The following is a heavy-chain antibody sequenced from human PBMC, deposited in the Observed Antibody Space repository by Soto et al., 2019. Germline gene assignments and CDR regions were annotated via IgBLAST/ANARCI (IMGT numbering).Heavy chain of an antibody. D-gene: IGHD2-15*01. CDR3: AREGGGYCSGGSCQVDY. J-gene: IGHJ4*02. V-gene: IGHV4-39*02. CDR2: IYYRGNT. Sequence: SETLSLTCTVSGGSIISSSYYWGWIRKPPGKGLEWIGSIYYRGNTYYNPSLKSRVTISVDTSKNQFSLKLSSVTAADTAVYYCAREGGGYCSGGSCQVDYWGQGTLVTVS. CDR1: GGSIISSSYY.